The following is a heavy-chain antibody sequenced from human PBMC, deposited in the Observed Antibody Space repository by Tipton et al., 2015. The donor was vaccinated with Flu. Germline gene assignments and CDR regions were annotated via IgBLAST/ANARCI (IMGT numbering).Heavy chain of an antibody. CDR3: ATLTGDDY. D-gene: IGHD7-27*01. CDR1: GFTFSNYE. Sequence: GSLRLSCAASGFTFSNYEMNWVRQAPGKGLEWLSYISSSGKTISYADSVRGRFTISRDNTKKSLYLQLNSLRAEDTAMYYCATLTGDDYWGQGIMVTASS. J-gene: IGHJ4*02. CDR2: ISSSGKTI. V-gene: IGHV3-48*03.